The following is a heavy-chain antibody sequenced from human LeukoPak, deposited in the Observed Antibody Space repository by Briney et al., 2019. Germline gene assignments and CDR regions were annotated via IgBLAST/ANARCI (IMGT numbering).Heavy chain of an antibody. V-gene: IGHV5-51*01. CDR2: IYPGDSDS. D-gene: IGHD5-18*01. CDR1: GYHRYNFTSYW. J-gene: IGHJ3*02. Sequence: GASLEISWKGSGYHRYNFTSYWGRSGRQMPAEVREWNVIIYPGDSDSRYSPSLQGEVTISADKSIRTAYLQWSSLKATDTAMYYCARIRGYGSDAFYIWGQGTMVTVSS. CDR3: ARIRGYGSDAFYI.